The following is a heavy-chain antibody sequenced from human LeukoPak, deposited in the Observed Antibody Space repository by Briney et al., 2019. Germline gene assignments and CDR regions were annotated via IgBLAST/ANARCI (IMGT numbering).Heavy chain of an antibody. CDR1: GGSFSGYY. CDR3: ARGGPEYSSGWYGGNDY. V-gene: IGHV4-34*01. Sequence: SETLSLTCAVYGGSFSGYYWSWIRQPPGKGLEWIGEINHSGSTNYNPSLKSRVAISVDTSKNQFSLKLSSVTAADTAVYYCARGGPEYSSGWYGGNDYWGQGTLVTVSS. D-gene: IGHD6-19*01. CDR2: INHSGST. J-gene: IGHJ4*02.